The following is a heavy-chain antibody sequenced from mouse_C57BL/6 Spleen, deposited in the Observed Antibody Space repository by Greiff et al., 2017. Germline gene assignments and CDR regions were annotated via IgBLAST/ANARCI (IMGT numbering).Heavy chain of an antibody. CDR2: IDPSDSYT. V-gene: IGHV1-50*01. Sequence: VQLQQPGAELVKPGASVKLSCKASGYTFTSYWMQWVKQRPGQGLEWIGEIDPSDSYTNYNQKFKGKATLTVDTSSSTAYMQLSSLTSEDSAVYYCARVGSTDYWDQGTTLTVSS. J-gene: IGHJ2*01. CDR3: ARVGSTDY. CDR1: GYTFTSYW.